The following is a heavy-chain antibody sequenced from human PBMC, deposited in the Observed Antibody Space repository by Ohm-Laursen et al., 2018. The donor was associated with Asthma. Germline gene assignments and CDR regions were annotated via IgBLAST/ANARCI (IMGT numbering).Heavy chain of an antibody. CDR2: ISYDGTNK. CDR1: GFTFSSYP. D-gene: IGHD3-10*01. CDR3: ARDSGSNQFDP. V-gene: IGHV3-30-3*01. Sequence: SLRLSCAASGFTFSSYPMHWVRQAPGKGLEWLAVISYDGTNKYFSDSVKGRFTISRDNSKNTLYLQMNSLRDEDTGVYYCARDSGSNQFDPWGQGTLVTVSS. J-gene: IGHJ5*02.